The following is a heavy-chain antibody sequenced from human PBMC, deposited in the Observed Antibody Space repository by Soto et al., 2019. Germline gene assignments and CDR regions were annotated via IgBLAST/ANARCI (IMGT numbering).Heavy chain of an antibody. V-gene: IGHV4-4*02. J-gene: IGHJ4*02. CDR3: AGQGDRSYSWTY. D-gene: IGHD2-15*01. Sequence: EPLYSPWDPSSGSIRSSSWSSWVTQPPGKGREWIREIHHSGTTDCTPALESRLSISLGAPRSQFSLRLSSVTAAATAVYYCAGQGDRSYSWTYWGQGTLVTVSS. CDR1: SGSIRSSSW. CDR2: IHHSGTT.